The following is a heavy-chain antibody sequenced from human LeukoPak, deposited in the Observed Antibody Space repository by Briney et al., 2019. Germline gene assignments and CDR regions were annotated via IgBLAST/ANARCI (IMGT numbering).Heavy chain of an antibody. V-gene: IGHV1-69*13. J-gene: IGHJ4*02. CDR1: GGTFGSFA. CDR3: ARAWDGYNTYFDS. CDR2: IIPIFDTS. Sequence: SVKVSCRASGGTFGSFAIHWVRQAPGQGLEWMGGIIPIFDTSNYAQKFQDRVTIIADDSTSTAYMELSSPRSEDTAVYYCARAWDGYNTYFDSWGQGTLVTVSS. D-gene: IGHD5-24*01.